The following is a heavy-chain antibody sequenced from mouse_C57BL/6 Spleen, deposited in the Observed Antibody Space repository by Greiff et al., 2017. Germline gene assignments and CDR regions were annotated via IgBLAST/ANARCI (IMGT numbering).Heavy chain of an antibody. CDR2: IYPGSGNT. CDR3: ARHLYSNYLYFDY. CDR1: GYSFTSYY. D-gene: IGHD2-5*01. V-gene: IGHV1-66*01. J-gene: IGHJ2*01. Sequence: VQLQQSGPELVKPGASVKISCKASGYSFTSYYIHWVKQRPGQGLEWIGWIYPGSGNTKYNEKFKGKATLTADTSSSTAYMQLSSLTSEDSAVYYCARHLYSNYLYFDYWGQGTTLTVSS.